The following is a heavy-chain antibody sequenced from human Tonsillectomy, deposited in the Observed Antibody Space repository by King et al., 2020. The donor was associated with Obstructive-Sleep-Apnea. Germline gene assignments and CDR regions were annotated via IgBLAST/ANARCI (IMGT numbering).Heavy chain of an antibody. CDR2: IIPIVNIA. D-gene: IGHD5-18*01. Sequence: QLVQSGAEVKKPGSSVMVSCKASGGTFSDDAISWVRQAPGQGLEWMGGIIPIVNIANYARKFQGRVTITADKSTSTAYMELSSLRSEDTAVYYCARSVNVDTVMLDFNGAFDIWGQGTMVTVSS. CDR1: GGTFSDDA. CDR3: ARSVNVDTVMLDFNGAFDI. J-gene: IGHJ3*02. V-gene: IGHV1-69*17.